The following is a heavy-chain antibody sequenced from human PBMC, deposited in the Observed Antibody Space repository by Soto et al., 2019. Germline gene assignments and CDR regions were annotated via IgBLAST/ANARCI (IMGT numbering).Heavy chain of an antibody. CDR3: ARARHIRYCSSTSCYYVYYYGMDV. J-gene: IGHJ6*02. D-gene: IGHD2-2*01. V-gene: IGHV1-69*13. CDR2: IIPIFGTA. CDR1: GGTFSSYA. Sequence: GASVKVSCKASGGTFSSYAISWVRQAPGQGLEWMGGIIPIFGTANYAQKFQGRVTITADESTSTAYMELSSLRSEDTAVYYCARARHIRYCSSTSCYYVYYYGMDVWGHGTTVTVSS.